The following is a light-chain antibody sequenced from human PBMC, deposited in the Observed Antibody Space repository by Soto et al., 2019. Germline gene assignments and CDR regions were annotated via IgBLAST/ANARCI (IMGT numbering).Light chain of an antibody. CDR2: DVS. Sequence: QSALTQPASVPGSPGQSITISCSGSSSDVGGYNAVSWYQQHPGKAPKLVIYDVSDRPSGISGRFSASKSGNTASLTISGLQAEDEADYYCSSYATGGSYVFGTGTKLTVL. CDR3: SSYATGGSYV. V-gene: IGLV2-14*03. J-gene: IGLJ1*01. CDR1: SSDVGGYNA.